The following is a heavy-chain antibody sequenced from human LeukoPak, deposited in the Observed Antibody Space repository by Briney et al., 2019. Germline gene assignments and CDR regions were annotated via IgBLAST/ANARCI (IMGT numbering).Heavy chain of an antibody. CDR3: ARDPKYGDLDY. V-gene: IGHV3-74*01. CDR2: INSDGSST. CDR1: GVAVSGYW. Sequence: GGSLRLSCAAFGVAVSGYWMNWVRQAPGKGLVWVARINSDGSSTSHADSVKGRFTISRDNAKNTLYLQMNSLRVDDTAVYYCARDPKYGDLDYWGLGPLVTVSS. D-gene: IGHD4-17*01. J-gene: IGHJ4*02.